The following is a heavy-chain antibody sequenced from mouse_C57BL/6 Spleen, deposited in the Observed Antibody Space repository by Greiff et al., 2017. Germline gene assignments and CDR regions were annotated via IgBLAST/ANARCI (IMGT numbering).Heavy chain of an antibody. D-gene: IGHD1-1*01. V-gene: IGHV1-15*01. Sequence: QVQLQQSGAELVRPGASVTLSCKASGYTFTDYEMHWVKQTPVHGLEWIGAIDPETGGTAYNQKFKGKAILTADKSSSTAYMELRSLTSEDSAVYYCTPRSRTRIYYAMDYWGQGTSVTVSS. J-gene: IGHJ4*01. CDR1: GYTFTDYE. CDR3: TPRSRTRIYYAMDY. CDR2: IDPETGGT.